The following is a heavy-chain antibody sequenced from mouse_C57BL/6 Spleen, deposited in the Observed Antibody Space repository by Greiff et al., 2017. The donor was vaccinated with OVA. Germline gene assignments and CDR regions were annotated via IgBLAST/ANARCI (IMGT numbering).Heavy chain of an antibody. J-gene: IGHJ1*03. D-gene: IGHD2-12*01. V-gene: IGHV1-74*01. CDR3: AINLYQPENWYFDV. CDR1: GYTFTSSW. CDR2: IHPSDSDP. Sequence: VQLQESGADLVKPGASVKVSCKASGYTFTSSWMHWVKQRPGQGLEWIGRIHPSDSDPNYTQKFKGKATLTVDKSSSTAYMQLSSLTSEDSAVYYCAINLYQPENWYFDVWGTGTTVTVSS.